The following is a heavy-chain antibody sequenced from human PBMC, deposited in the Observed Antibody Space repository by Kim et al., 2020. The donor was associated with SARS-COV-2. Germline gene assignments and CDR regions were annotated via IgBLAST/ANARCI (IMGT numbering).Heavy chain of an antibody. Sequence: DLGKGRFTISRDNAKNSLYLQMNSLRAEDTALYYCAKDISGYNSLYYGMDVWGQGTTVTVSS. D-gene: IGHD5-12*01. CDR3: AKDISGYNSLYYGMDV. J-gene: IGHJ6*02. V-gene: IGHV3-9*01.